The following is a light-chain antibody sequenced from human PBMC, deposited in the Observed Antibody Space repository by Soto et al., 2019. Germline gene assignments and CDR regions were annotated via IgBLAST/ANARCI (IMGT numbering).Light chain of an antibody. Sequence: QPVLTQSPSASAALGASVKLTCTLSSGYSSYAIAWHQQQPEKGPRYLMRLNSDGSHNKGDGIPDRFSGSSSGAERYLTISSLQSEDEADYYCQNWGTGIQLFGGGTKVTVL. J-gene: IGLJ2*01. CDR2: LNSDGSH. V-gene: IGLV4-69*01. CDR3: QNWGTGIQL. CDR1: SGYSSYA.